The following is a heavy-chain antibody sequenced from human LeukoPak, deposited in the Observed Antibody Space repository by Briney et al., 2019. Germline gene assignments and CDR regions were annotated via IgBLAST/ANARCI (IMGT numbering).Heavy chain of an antibody. CDR1: GYTFTSYG. D-gene: IGHD6-13*01. Sequence: SVKVSCKASGYTFTSYGISWVRQAPGQGLEWMGGIIPIFDTTNYAQRFQGRITITTDESTSTAYMELSSLRSEDTAVYYCAGDQQQLVLRPNWFDPWGQGTLVTVSS. J-gene: IGHJ5*02. CDR3: AGDQQQLVLRPNWFDP. V-gene: IGHV1-69*05. CDR2: IIPIFDTT.